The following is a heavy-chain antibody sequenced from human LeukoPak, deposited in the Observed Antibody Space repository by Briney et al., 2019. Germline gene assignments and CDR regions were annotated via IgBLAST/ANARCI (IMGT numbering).Heavy chain of an antibody. Sequence: PSGTLSLTCAVSGGSISSGNWWSWVRQPPGKGLEWIGEISHSGSTSYNPSLDSRVTISLHKSKNQFSLKLNSVTAADTAVYYCARLVLRGLAGFDPWGQGTLVTVSS. CDR2: ISHSGST. V-gene: IGHV4-4*02. J-gene: IGHJ5*02. CDR1: GGSISSGNW. CDR3: ARLVLRGLAGFDP. D-gene: IGHD3-10*01.